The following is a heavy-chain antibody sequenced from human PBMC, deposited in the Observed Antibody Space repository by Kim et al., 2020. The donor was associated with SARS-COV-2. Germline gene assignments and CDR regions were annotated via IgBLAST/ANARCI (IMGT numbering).Heavy chain of an antibody. J-gene: IGHJ1*01. CDR2: ITGGSDNI. CDR3: ARWLDSRGSIFQY. V-gene: IGHV3-21*06. CDR1: GFTFNDYV. Sequence: GGSLRLSCAASGFTFNDYVISWVRQAPGKGLEWVSSITGGSDNIFYADSVKGRFTISRDNAKTSVSLELNNLGAEDMAVYYCARWLDSRGSIFQYWGQGTLVTVSS. D-gene: IGHD3-22*01.